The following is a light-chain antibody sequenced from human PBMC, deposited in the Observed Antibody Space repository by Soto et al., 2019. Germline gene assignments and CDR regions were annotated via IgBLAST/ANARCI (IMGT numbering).Light chain of an antibody. V-gene: IGKV1-5*03. Sequence: DIQMTQSPSTLSGSVGYRVTITCRASQTISSWLAWYQQKPGKAPKLLIYKASTLKSGVPSRFSGSGSGTEFTLTISSLQPDDFATYYCRHYNSYSEAFGQGTKVDIK. CDR2: KAS. CDR3: RHYNSYSEA. J-gene: IGKJ1*01. CDR1: QTISSW.